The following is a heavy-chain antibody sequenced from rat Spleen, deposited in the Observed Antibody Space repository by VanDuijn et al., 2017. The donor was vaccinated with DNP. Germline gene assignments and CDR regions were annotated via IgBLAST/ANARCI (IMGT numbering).Heavy chain of an antibody. J-gene: IGHJ2*01. V-gene: IGHV2-47*01. Sequence: QVQLKESGPGLVQPSQTLSLTCTVSGLSLTSNSVSWIRQTPGKGLEWMGVMWSDGGTDFNSAIKSPLSISRDTSKSQVVLKMNSLRTEDTAMYFCARKGGYSGGFDYWGQGVMVTVSS. CDR3: ARKGGYSGGFDY. D-gene: IGHD1-3*01. CDR2: MWSDGGT. CDR1: GLSLTSNS.